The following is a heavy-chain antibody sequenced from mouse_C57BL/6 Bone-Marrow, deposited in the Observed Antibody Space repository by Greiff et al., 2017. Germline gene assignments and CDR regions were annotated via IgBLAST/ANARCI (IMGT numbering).Heavy chain of an antibody. CDR1: GFNIKDDY. J-gene: IGHJ1*03. V-gene: IGHV14-4*01. Sequence: VQPQQSGAELVRPGASVKLSCTASGFNIKDDYMHWVKQRPEQGLEWIGWIDPENGDTEYASKFQGKATITADTSSNTAYLQLSSLTSEDTAVYYCTTGYYDVWGTGTTVTVSS. CDR3: TTGYYDV. CDR2: IDPENGDT.